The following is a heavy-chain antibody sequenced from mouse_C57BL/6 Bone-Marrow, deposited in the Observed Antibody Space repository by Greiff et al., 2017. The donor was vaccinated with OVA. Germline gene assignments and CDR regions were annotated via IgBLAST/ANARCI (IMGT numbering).Heavy chain of an antibody. Sequence: VKLQQPGAELVMPGASVKLSCKASGYTFTSYWMHWVKQRPGQGLEWIGEIDPSDSYTNYNQKFKGKSTLTVDKSSSTAYMQLSSLTSEDSAVYYCARGLLRPNWYFDVWGTGTTVTVSS. V-gene: IGHV1-69*01. CDR3: ARGLLRPNWYFDV. CDR2: IDPSDSYT. D-gene: IGHD2-3*01. J-gene: IGHJ1*03. CDR1: GYTFTSYW.